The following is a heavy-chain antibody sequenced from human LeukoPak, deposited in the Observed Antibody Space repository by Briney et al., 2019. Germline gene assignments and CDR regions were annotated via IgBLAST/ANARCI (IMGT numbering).Heavy chain of an antibody. J-gene: IGHJ4*02. V-gene: IGHV3-23*01. CDR2: ISGGGGST. CDR3: AKDDDYVCGSYRSYFDY. D-gene: IGHD3-16*02. Sequence: GGSLRLSCAASGFTFSSFPMSWVRQAPGKGLEWGSAISGGGGSTYYADSVKGRFTISRDNSKNTLYLQMNRLRAEDTAVYYCAKDDDYVCGSYRSYFDYWGQGTLVTVSS. CDR1: GFTFSSFP.